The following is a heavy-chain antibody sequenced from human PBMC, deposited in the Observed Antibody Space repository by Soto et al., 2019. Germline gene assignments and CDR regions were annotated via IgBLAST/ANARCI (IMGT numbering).Heavy chain of an antibody. CDR2: IIPIFGTV. CDR3: AKGAVAGTPTSYYYYGMDV. D-gene: IGHD6-19*01. Sequence: QVQLLQSGAEVKKPGSSVRVSCEASGGTFRTYAISWVRQAPGQGLECMGEIIPIFGTVNDAQKFQGRVTIAADESTTTVYMDLRSLRSEDTAVYYCAKGAVAGTPTSYYYYGMDVWGQGTTVTVSS. CDR1: GGTFRTYA. J-gene: IGHJ6*02. V-gene: IGHV1-69*12.